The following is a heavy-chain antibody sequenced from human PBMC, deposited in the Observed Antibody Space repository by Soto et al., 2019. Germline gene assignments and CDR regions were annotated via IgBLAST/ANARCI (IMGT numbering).Heavy chain of an antibody. D-gene: IGHD1-20*01. Sequence: SVKVSCKVSGYTLTELSMHWVRQAPGQGLEWMGGLIPIFGTANYAQKFQGRVTITADESTSTAYMELTSLRSQDTAVYYCAKGVRYNWNYFDYWGQGTLVTVSS. CDR3: AKGVRYNWNYFDY. CDR1: GYTLTELS. J-gene: IGHJ4*02. CDR2: LIPIFGTA. V-gene: IGHV1-69*13.